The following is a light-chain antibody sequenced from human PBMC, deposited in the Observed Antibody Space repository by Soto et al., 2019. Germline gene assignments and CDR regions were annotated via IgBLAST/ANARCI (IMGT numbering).Light chain of an antibody. CDR3: QQTYRSPYI. Sequence: DIQLTQFPSSLSASVGDRVTITCRASQNVVKYVNWHQQQPGKAPTLIVYGASNLHVGVPSRFAGGGTGTNFTLAISGLQPGDFASYYCQQTYRSPYIFGQGTNVEMK. CDR2: GAS. V-gene: IGKV1-39*01. CDR1: QNVVKY. J-gene: IGKJ2*01.